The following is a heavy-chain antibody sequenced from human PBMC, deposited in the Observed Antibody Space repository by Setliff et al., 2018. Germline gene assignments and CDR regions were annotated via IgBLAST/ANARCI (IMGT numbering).Heavy chain of an antibody. CDR1: GGTFSSYG. D-gene: IGHD2-2*01. Sequence: SVKVSCKASGGTFSSYGISWVRQAPGQGLEWMGGTIPIFGTTDYAQKFQGRVTIITDESTSTAFMQLSSLRSEDTAVYYCARIPEDSVILPAVSPYYYYYMDVWGKGTTVTVSS. J-gene: IGHJ6*03. CDR3: ARIPEDSVILPAVSPYYYYYMDV. CDR2: TIPIFGTT. V-gene: IGHV1-69*05.